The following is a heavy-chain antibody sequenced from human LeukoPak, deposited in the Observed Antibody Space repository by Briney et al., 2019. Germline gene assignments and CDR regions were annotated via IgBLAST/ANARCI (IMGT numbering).Heavy chain of an antibody. CDR2: IKQDGSEK. Sequence: PGGSLRLSCAASGFTFSSYWMGWVRQAPGKGLEWVANIKQDGSEKYYVDSVKGRFTISRDNAKNSLYLQMNSLRAEDTAVYYCARDMRPILRFLDYMDVWGKGTTVTVSS. CDR3: ARDMRPILRFLDYMDV. J-gene: IGHJ6*03. V-gene: IGHV3-7*01. D-gene: IGHD3-3*01. CDR1: GFTFSSYW.